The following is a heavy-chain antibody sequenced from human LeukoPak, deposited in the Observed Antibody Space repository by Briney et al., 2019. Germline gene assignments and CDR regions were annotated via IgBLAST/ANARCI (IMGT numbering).Heavy chain of an antibody. J-gene: IGHJ4*02. CDR1: GYTFTGYY. CDR2: INPSSGDT. Sequence: ASVKVSCKASGYTFTGYYLHWVRQAPGQGLEWVGWINPSSGDTNYAQKFQGRITLTLDTSLTTAYMELSSLSSDDTAVYYCARAGPLYTGAYLAYWGQGTLVTVSS. V-gene: IGHV1-2*02. CDR3: ARAGPLYTGAYLAY. D-gene: IGHD1-26*01.